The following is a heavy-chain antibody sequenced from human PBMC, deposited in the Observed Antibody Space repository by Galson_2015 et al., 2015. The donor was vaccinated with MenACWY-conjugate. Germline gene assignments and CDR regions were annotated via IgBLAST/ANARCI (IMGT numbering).Heavy chain of an antibody. CDR3: ARIDSIVGESAFDI. Sequence: PALVKPTQTLTLTCTFSGFSLSTSGMCVSWIRQPPGKALEWLALIDWDDDKYYSTSLKTRLTISKDTSKNQVVLTMTNMDPVDTATYYCARIDSIVGESAFDIWGQGTMVTVSS. CDR2: IDWDDDK. J-gene: IGHJ3*02. CDR1: GFSLSTSGMC. V-gene: IGHV2-70*01. D-gene: IGHD1-26*01.